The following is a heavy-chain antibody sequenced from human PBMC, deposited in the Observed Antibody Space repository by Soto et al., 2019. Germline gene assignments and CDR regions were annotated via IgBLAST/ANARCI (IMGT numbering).Heavy chain of an antibody. V-gene: IGHV4-61*01. CDR3: ASLYYYDSSGYPSGFDY. D-gene: IGHD3-22*01. CDR2: IYYSVST. CDR1: GGSVISGSYY. Sequence: SETLSLTCTVSGGSVISGSYYWSWIRQPPGKGLEWIGYIYYSVSTNYNPSLKSRVTISVDTSKNQFSLKLSSVTAADTAVYYCASLYYYDSSGYPSGFDYWGQGTLVTVS. J-gene: IGHJ4*02.